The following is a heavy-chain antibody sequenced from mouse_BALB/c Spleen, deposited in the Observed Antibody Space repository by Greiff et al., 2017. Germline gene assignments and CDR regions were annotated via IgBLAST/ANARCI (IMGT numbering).Heavy chain of an antibody. Sequence: VHVKQSGAELVRPGALVKLSCKASGFNIKDYYMHWVKQRPEQGLEWIGWIDPENGNTIYDPKFQGKASITADTSSNTAYLQLSSLTSEDTAVYYCASVIYYSMDYWGQGTSVTVSS. CDR1: GFNIKDYY. J-gene: IGHJ4*01. V-gene: IGHV14-1*02. CDR2: IDPENGNT. D-gene: IGHD1-1*01. CDR3: ASVIYYSMDY.